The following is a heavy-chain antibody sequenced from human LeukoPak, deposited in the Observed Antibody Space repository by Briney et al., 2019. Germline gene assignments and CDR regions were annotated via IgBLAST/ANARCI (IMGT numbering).Heavy chain of an antibody. Sequence: PGGSLRLSCAASGFTFSSYAMSWVRQAPGKGMEWVSAISGRGGSTYYADSVKGRFTISRDNSKNTLYLQMNSLRAEDTAVYYCAKGRYFDSYNWFDPWGQGTLVTVSS. CDR3: AKGRYFDSYNWFDP. V-gene: IGHV3-23*01. CDR2: ISGRGGST. J-gene: IGHJ5*02. CDR1: GFTFSSYA. D-gene: IGHD3-9*01.